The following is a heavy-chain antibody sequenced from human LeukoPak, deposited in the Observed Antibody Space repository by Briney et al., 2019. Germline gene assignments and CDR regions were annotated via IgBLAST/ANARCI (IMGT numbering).Heavy chain of an antibody. CDR1: GFTFSTYI. V-gene: IGHV3-21*01. CDR2: IGTSTSYI. Sequence: GGSLRLSCAASGFTFSTYIMNWVRQTPGKGLGWVSSIGTSTSYIYYADSVKGRFTISRDNAKNSLYPQMNSLRAEDTAVYFCARDLFDYMDVWGKGTTVTVSS. J-gene: IGHJ6*03. D-gene: IGHD2-21*01. CDR3: ARDLFDYMDV.